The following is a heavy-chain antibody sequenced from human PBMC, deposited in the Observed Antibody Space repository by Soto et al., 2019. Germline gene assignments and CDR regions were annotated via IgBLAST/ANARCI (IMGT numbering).Heavy chain of an antibody. Sequence: QVQLVQSGAEVKKPGASVKVSCKASGYTFTSYGISWVRQAPGQGLEWMGWISAYNGNTNYAQKLQGRVTMTTDTSTRTAYMELRSLRSDDTAVYYCARDPDYTDYYYYYGMDVWGQGTTVTVSS. D-gene: IGHD5-12*01. V-gene: IGHV1-18*01. CDR2: ISAYNGNT. CDR1: GYTFTSYG. CDR3: ARDPDYTDYYYYYGMDV. J-gene: IGHJ6*02.